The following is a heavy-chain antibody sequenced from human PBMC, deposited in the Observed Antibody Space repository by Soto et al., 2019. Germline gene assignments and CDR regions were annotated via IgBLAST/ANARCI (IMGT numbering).Heavy chain of an antibody. J-gene: IGHJ4*02. CDR2: IIPIFTSA. V-gene: IGHV1-69*01. Sequence: QVQLGQSGAEVKKPGSSVKVSCKASGGSFNSNAFSWVRQAPGQGLEWLGGIIPIFTSANYAQKFQGRVTITADESSSTIYMELSRLTPEDTAVYYCARSGHSFAGAVWGQGILVTVSS. CDR1: GGSFNSNA. CDR3: ARSGHSFAGAV. D-gene: IGHD3-16*01.